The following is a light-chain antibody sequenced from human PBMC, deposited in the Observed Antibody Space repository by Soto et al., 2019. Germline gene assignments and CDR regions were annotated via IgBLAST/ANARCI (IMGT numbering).Light chain of an antibody. CDR2: GNN. Sequence: QSALTQPPSASGTPGQRVTISCSGSSSNIGSNYVYWYQQLPGTAPKLLIYGNNQRPSGVPDRFSGSKSGTSASLAISGLRSEDEADYYCAAWDDSLSGGVFGGGTKLTVL. V-gene: IGLV1-47*01. CDR1: SSNIGSNY. J-gene: IGLJ3*02. CDR3: AAWDDSLSGGV.